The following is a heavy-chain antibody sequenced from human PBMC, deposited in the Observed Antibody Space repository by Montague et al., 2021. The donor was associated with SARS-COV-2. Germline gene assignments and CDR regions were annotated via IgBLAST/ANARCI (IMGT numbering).Heavy chain of an antibody. CDR3: ARTGYSNGWHSFDY. CDR1: GDSITSDVSY. Sequence: TLSLTCTVSGDSITSDVSYWSWIRQPAGKGLEWIGRIYTTGSTNYNPSLKSRLTISLDTSKNQFSLKPSSATAADTAVYYCARTGYSNGWHSFDYWGQGTLVTVSS. V-gene: IGHV4-61*02. J-gene: IGHJ4*02. CDR2: IYTTGST. D-gene: IGHD6-19*01.